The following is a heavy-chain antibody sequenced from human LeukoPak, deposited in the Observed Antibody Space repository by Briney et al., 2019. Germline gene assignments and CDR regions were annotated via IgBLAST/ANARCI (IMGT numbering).Heavy chain of an antibody. CDR3: AKKLGGSPGDFFDY. CDR2: INDSGGGT. J-gene: IGHJ4*02. Sequence: GGSLRLSCAASGFIFSRYAMSWVRQAPGKGLEWVLDINDSGGGTFYADSVQGRFTVSRDNSKNTLYMQMNSLRGGDTAVYYCAKKLGGSPGDFFDYWGQGTLVTVSS. V-gene: IGHV3-23*01. D-gene: IGHD6-25*01. CDR1: GFIFSRYA.